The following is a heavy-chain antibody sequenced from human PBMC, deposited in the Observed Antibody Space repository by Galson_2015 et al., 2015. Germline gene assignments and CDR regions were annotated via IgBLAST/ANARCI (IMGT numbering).Heavy chain of an antibody. J-gene: IGHJ4*02. CDR1: GGTFSSNI. D-gene: IGHD6-13*01. V-gene: IGHV1-46*01. CDR2: IYPSGGST. Sequence: SVKVSCKASGGTFSSNIISWVRQAPGRGLEWMGIIYPSGGSTTYAQKFQGRVTMTRDTSTSTVYMELRSLRFEDTAVYYCARDRRRLPGITAAGTSDYWGQGTLVTVSS. CDR3: ARDRRRLPGITAAGTSDY.